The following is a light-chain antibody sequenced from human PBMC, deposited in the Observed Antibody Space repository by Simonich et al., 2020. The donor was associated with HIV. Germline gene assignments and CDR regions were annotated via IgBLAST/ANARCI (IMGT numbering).Light chain of an antibody. CDR2: WAS. CDR3: QQYLGTPRT. J-gene: IGKJ1*01. Sequence: DIVMTQSPDSLAVSLGERATIDRKSSQSLLYSSNNKNYLAWYQQKPGQPPKLLIHWASTRESGVPDRFSGSGSGTDFTLTISSLQAEDVAVYYCQQYLGTPRTFGQGTKVEIK. V-gene: IGKV4-1*01. CDR1: QSLLYSSNNKNY.